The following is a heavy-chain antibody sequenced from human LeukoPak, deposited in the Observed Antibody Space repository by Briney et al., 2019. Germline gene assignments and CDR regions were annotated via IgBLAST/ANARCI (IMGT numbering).Heavy chain of an antibody. D-gene: IGHD3-22*01. CDR1: GFTFSSYA. V-gene: IGHV3-30-3*01. CDR2: ISYDGSRK. Sequence: PGRSLRLSCAASGFTFSSYAMHWVRQAPGKGLEWVAVISYDGSRKYYADSVKGRFTISRDNSKNTLYLRMNSLRAEDTAVYYCARAILVVITEIDYWGQGTLVTVSS. CDR3: ARAILVVITEIDY. J-gene: IGHJ4*02.